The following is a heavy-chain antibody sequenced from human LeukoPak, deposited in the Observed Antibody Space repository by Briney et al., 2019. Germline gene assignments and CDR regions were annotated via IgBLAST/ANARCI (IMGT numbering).Heavy chain of an antibody. CDR2: ISGGGGST. J-gene: IGHJ3*02. D-gene: IGHD6-19*01. Sequence: GGSLRLSCAASGLTFSSYAMSWVRQAPGKGLEWVSAISGGGGSTYYAASVKGRFTISRDNSKNTLYLQMNSLRAEDTAVYYCAAQWLLHGAFDIWGQGTMVTVSS. CDR3: AAQWLLHGAFDI. V-gene: IGHV3-23*01. CDR1: GLTFSSYA.